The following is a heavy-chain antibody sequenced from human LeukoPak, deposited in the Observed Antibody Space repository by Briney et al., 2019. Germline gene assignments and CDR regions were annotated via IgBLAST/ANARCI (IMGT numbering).Heavy chain of an antibody. CDR1: GYTFTSYG. Sequence: ASVKVSCKASGYTFTSYGISWVRQAPGQGLEWMGWISAYNGNTNYAQKLQGRVTMTTDTSTNTAYMELRSLRSDDTAVYYCARDLGGVYYYGMDVWGQDTTVTVST. J-gene: IGHJ6*01. D-gene: IGHD2-15*01. CDR2: ISAYNGNT. V-gene: IGHV1-18*01. CDR3: ARDLGGVYYYGMDV.